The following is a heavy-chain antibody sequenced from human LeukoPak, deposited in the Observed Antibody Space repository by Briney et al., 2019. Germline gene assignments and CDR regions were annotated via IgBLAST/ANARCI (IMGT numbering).Heavy chain of an antibody. CDR2: ISYDGSNK. CDR3: ARDVLRYFEGQYGMDV. Sequence: GGSLRLSCAASGFTFSSYAMHWVRQAPGKGLEWVAVISYDGSNKYYADSVKGRFTISRDNSKNTLYLQMNSLRAEDTAVYYCARDVLRYFEGQYGMDVWGQGTTVTVSS. J-gene: IGHJ6*02. V-gene: IGHV3-30-3*01. D-gene: IGHD3-9*01. CDR1: GFTFSSYA.